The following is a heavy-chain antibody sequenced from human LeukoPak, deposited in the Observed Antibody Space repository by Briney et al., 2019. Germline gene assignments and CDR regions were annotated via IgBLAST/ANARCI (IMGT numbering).Heavy chain of an antibody. CDR2: INSDGSST. J-gene: IGHJ4*02. V-gene: IGHV3-74*01. Sequence: GGSLRPSCAASGFSFSSYWMHWVRQAPGKGLVWVSCINSDGSSTTYSDSVKGRFTISRDNAKNTLYLQMNSLRAEDTAVYYCARAVRTHPPADYWGQGTLVTVSS. CDR1: GFSFSSYW. CDR3: ARAVRTHPPADY. D-gene: IGHD3-10*01.